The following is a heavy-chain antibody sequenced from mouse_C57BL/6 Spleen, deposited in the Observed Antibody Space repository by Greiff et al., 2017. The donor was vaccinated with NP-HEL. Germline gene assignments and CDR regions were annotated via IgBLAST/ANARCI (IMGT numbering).Heavy chain of an antibody. D-gene: IGHD4-1*01. CDR2: ISSGGDYI. J-gene: IGHJ2*01. CDR3: TREGGGTGTSFDY. CDR1: GFTFSSYA. V-gene: IGHV5-9-1*02. Sequence: DVQLQESGEGLVKPGGSLKLSCAASGFTFSSYAMSWVRQTPEKRLEWVAYISSGGDYIYYVDTVKGRFTISRDNARNTLYLQMSSLKSEDTAMYYCTREGGGTGTSFDYWGQGTTLTVSS.